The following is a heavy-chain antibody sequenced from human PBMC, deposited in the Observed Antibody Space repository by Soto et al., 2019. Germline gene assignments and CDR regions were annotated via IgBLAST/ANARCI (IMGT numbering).Heavy chain of an antibody. CDR2: INPNSGGT. D-gene: IGHD3-22*01. Sequence: ASGKVSCKASGYTFTGYYMHWVRQAPGQGLEWMGWINPNSGGTNYAQKFQGRVTMTRDTSISTAYMELSRLRSDDTAVYYCAGNAELYYYDSSGYSSWGQGTLVTVSS. J-gene: IGHJ4*02. V-gene: IGHV1-2*02. CDR3: AGNAELYYYDSSGYSS. CDR1: GYTFTGYY.